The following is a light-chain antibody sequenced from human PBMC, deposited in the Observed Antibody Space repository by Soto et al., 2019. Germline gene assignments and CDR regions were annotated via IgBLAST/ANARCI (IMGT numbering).Light chain of an antibody. CDR2: GAS. CDR1: QSVRSSH. V-gene: IGKV3-20*01. J-gene: IGKJ1*01. CDR3: QQYGSLSWT. Sequence: EIVLTQSPGTLSLSPGERATLSCRTSQSVRSSHLAWYQQKPGQAPRLLIYGASGRATGIPDRFSGSGSGTDFTLTISRLEPEDFAVYYCQQYGSLSWTFGQGTKVDIK.